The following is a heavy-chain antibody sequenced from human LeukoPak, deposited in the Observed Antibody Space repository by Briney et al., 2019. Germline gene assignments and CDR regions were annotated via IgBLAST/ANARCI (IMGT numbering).Heavy chain of an antibody. V-gene: IGHV1-2*02. J-gene: IGHJ4*02. CDR2: INPNSGGT. Sequence: ASVKVSCKASGYTFTSYGISWVRQAPGQGLEWMGWINPNSGGTNYAQKFQGRVTMTRDTSISTAYMELSRLRSDDTAVYYCARDMLYLGTGDYWGQGTLVTVSS. D-gene: IGHD3-16*01. CDR1: GYTFTSYG. CDR3: ARDMLYLGTGDY.